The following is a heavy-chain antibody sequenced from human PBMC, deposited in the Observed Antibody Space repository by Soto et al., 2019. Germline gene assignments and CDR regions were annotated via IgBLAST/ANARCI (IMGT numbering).Heavy chain of an antibody. CDR1: GFSLSPRGMG. V-gene: IGHV2-70*01. Sequence: SGPTLVNPTQTVTLTCTFSGFSLSPRGMGVSWIGRTPGKALELLALIDWDDDKYYSTSLKPRLTISKDTSKHQVVLTMTNMDPADTATYYRARTQIVTTTDYYGMEFWEPGTPVTLSS. D-gene: IGHD4-4*01. CDR3: ARTQIVTTTDYYGMEF. J-gene: IGHJ6*01. CDR2: IDWDDDK.